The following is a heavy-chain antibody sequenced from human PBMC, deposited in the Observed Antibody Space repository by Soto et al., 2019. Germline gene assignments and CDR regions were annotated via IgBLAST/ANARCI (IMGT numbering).Heavy chain of an antibody. CDR1: GFTSSGYG. V-gene: IGHV3-33*01. Sequence: QVQLVESGGGVVQPGRSLRLSCAGSGFTSSGYGMHWVRQAPAKGLEWVAITRHDGSNTYYADSVRGRFTISRDNSKSTLYLQMDSLRAEDTAVYYCARDGVGATSFFGYFDYWGQGTLVTVSS. D-gene: IGHD1-26*01. J-gene: IGHJ4*02. CDR2: TRHDGSNT. CDR3: ARDGVGATSFFGYFDY.